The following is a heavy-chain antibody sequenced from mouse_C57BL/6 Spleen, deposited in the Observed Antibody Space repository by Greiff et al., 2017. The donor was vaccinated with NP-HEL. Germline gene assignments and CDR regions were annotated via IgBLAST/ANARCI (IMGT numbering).Heavy chain of an antibody. CDR2: IDPSDSET. J-gene: IGHJ1*03. V-gene: IGHV1-52*01. CDR1: GYTFTSYW. D-gene: IGHD1-1*01. CDR3: ASCYYYGSSYPCWYFDV. Sequence: QVQLQQPGAELVRPGSSVKLSCKASGYTFTSYWMHWVKQRPIQGLEWIGNIDPSDSETHYNQKFKDKATLTVEKSSSTAYMQLSSLTSEDSAVYYCASCYYYGSSYPCWYFDVWGTGTTVTVSS.